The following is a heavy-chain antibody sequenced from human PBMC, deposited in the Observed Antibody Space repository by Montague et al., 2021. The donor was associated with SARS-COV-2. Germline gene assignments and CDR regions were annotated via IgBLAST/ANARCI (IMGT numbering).Heavy chain of an antibody. V-gene: IGHV5-51*01. Sequence: QSGAEVKKSGESLKITCKGSGYSFTTYWIAWVRQKPGKGLEWMGIVYPFDSDARYSPSFDGQVTISADKSITTTYLQWSSLKASDTAIYYCARLSRATTDVVDFWGRGTLVTVSP. CDR2: VYPFDSDA. J-gene: IGHJ4*02. D-gene: IGHD1-1*01. CDR1: GYSFTTYW. CDR3: ARLSRATTDVVDF.